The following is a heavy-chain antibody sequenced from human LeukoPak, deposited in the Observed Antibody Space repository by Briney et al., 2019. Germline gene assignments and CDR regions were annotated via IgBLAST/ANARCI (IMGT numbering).Heavy chain of an antibody. Sequence: SETLSLTCAVYGGSFSGYYWSWIRQPPGKGLEWIGEINHSGSTNYNPSLKSRVTISVDTSKNQFSLKLSSVTAADTAVYYCARGRITMAWGQGILVTVSS. CDR2: INHSGST. D-gene: IGHD3-10*01. V-gene: IGHV4-34*01. J-gene: IGHJ4*02. CDR3: ARGRITMA. CDR1: GGSFSGYY.